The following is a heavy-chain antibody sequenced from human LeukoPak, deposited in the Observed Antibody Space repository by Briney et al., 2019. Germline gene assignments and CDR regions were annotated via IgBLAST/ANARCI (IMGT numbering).Heavy chain of an antibody. J-gene: IGHJ1*01. V-gene: IGHV3-23*01. CDR2: IIGGGAAT. Sequence: PGGSLRLSCAASGFIFSNYVMNWVRQAPGKGLEWVSAIIGGGAATYYADSVRGRFTISTDNSNNTLFLHMKTLRAEDTAVYYCARQTRIAVAGTTENWGQGTLVTVSS. CDR1: GFIFSNYV. D-gene: IGHD6-19*01. CDR3: ARQTRIAVAGTTEN.